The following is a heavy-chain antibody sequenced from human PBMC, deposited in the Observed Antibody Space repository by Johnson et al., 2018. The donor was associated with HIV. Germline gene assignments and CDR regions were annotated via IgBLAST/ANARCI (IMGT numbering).Heavy chain of an antibody. J-gene: IGHJ3*02. CDR1: GFTFSTEA. CDR2: VSYDGNIK. D-gene: IGHD4-17*01. Sequence: QVQLVESGGGVVQPGRSLRLSCAASGFTFSTEALHWVRQAPGKGLEWVAVVSYDGNIKFYADYVKGRFSISRDNSKNTLFLDMNSLRAEDTAVYYCARAMYADDYGDYLFLAPRLDAFDIWGPGTIVTVSS. CDR3: ARAMYADDYGDYLFLAPRLDAFDI. V-gene: IGHV3-30-3*01.